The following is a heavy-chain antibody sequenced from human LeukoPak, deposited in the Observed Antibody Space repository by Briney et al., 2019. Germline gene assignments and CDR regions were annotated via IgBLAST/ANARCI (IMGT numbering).Heavy chain of an antibody. CDR3: AKRSYDNSGYYFDY. Sequence: GGSLRLSCAASGFTFSSYAMSWVRQALGKGLEWVSAISGSGGSTYYADSVKGRFTISRDNSKNRLYLQMNSLRAENTAVYYCAKRSYDNSGYYFDYWGQGTLVTVSS. CDR2: ISGSGGST. D-gene: IGHD3-22*01. V-gene: IGHV3-23*01. J-gene: IGHJ4*02. CDR1: GFTFSSYA.